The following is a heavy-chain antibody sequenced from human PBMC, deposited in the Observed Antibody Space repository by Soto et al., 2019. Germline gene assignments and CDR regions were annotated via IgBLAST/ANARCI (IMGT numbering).Heavy chain of an antibody. CDR2: IYYSGTT. J-gene: IGHJ6*02. CDR1: GGSITSGGYS. V-gene: IGHV4-31*03. D-gene: IGHD1-1*01. Sequence: SGPLSLTCTVSGGSITSGGYSWSWTRQHPGKGLEWIGYIYYSGTTYYNPSLTSRVSISEDTSKNQFFLKLSSVTGADTAVYNCARVGGGGRRGSIIPWYTFGMDVWGQGTSVTVS. CDR3: ARVGGGGRRGSIIPWYTFGMDV.